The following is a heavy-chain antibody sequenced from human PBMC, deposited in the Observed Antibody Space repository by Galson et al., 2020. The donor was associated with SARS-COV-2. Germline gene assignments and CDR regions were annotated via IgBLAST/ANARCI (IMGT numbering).Heavy chain of an antibody. CDR2: ISAYNGNT. CDR1: GYTFTSYG. CDR3: ARTSYIWFGESGGINDYFQH. Sequence: ASVKVSCKASGYTFTSYGISWVRQAPGQGLEWMGWISAYNGNTNYAQKLQGRVTMTTDTSTSTAYMELRSLRSDDTAVYYCARTSYIWFGESGGINDYFQHWGQGTLVTVSS. D-gene: IGHD3-10*01. V-gene: IGHV1-18*01. J-gene: IGHJ1*01.